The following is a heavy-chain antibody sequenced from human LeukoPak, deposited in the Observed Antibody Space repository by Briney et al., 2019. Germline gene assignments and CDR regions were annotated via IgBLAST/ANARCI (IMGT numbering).Heavy chain of an antibody. CDR1: GYSFTRYW. D-gene: IGHD6-13*01. CDR3: ARHGAIAAAGTTYYYYYYGMDV. CDR2: IYPGDSDT. Sequence: GESLKISCKGSGYSFTRYWIGWVRQMPGKGLEWMGIIYPGDSDTRYSPSFQGQVTISADKSISTAYLQWSSLKASDTAMYYCARHGAIAAAGTTYYYYYYGMDVWGQGTTVTVSS. J-gene: IGHJ6*02. V-gene: IGHV5-51*01.